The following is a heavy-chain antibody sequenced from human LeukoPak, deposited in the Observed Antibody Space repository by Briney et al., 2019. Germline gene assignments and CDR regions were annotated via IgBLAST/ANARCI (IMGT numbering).Heavy chain of an antibody. CDR2: ISYDGSNK. J-gene: IGHJ6*04. D-gene: IGHD3-10*01. CDR1: GFTFSSYG. CDR3: AKEMLLWFGELDYYGMDV. Sequence: GGSLRLSCAASGFTFSSYGMHWVRQAPGKGLEWVAVISYDGSNKYYADSVKGRFTISRDKSKNTLYLQMNSLRAEDTAVYYCAKEMLLWFGELDYYGMDVWGKGTTVTVSS. V-gene: IGHV3-30*18.